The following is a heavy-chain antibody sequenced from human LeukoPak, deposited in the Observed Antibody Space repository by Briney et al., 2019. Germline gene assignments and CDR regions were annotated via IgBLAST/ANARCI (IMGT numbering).Heavy chain of an antibody. CDR3: AKDIAARRGPDY. D-gene: IGHD6-6*01. V-gene: IGHV3-23*01. J-gene: IGHJ4*02. CDR1: GFTFSSYA. CDR2: ISGSGGST. Sequence: GGSLRLSCAASGFTFSSYAMSWVRQAPGKGLEWVSAISGSGGSTYYADSVKGRFTVSRDNSKNTLYLQMNSLRAEDTAVYSCAKDIAARRGPDYWGQGTLVTVSS.